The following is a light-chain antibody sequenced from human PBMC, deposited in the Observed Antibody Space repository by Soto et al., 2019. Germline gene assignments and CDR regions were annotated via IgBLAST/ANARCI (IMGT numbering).Light chain of an antibody. CDR3: SSNAGSNHRV. J-gene: IGLJ3*02. CDR2: EVS. Sequence: QSVLTQPPSASGSPGQSVTISCTGTSSDVGGYNYVSWYQQHPGKAPKLMIYEVSKRPSGVPDRFSGSKSGNTASLTVSGLQGEDEADYYCSSNAGSNHRVFGGGTKLTVL. CDR1: SSDVGGYNY. V-gene: IGLV2-8*01.